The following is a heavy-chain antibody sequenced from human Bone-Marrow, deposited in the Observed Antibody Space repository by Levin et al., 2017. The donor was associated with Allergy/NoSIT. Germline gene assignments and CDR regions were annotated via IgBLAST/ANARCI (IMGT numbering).Heavy chain of an antibody. J-gene: IGHJ4*02. V-gene: IGHV3-30*18. D-gene: IGHD6-13*01. CDR3: AKIVAAAGTPNDY. CDR1: GFTFSSYG. Sequence: GGSLRLSCAASGFTFSSYGMHWVRQAPGKGLEWVAVISYDGSNKYYADSVKGRFTISRDNSKNTLYLQMNSLRAEDTAVYYCAKIVAAAGTPNDYWGQGTLVTVSS. CDR2: ISYDGSNK.